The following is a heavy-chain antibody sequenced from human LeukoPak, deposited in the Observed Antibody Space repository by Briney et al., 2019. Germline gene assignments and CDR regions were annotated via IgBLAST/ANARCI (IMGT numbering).Heavy chain of an antibody. V-gene: IGHV4-4*07. J-gene: IGHJ6*03. Sequence: ASETLSLTCTVSGGSISSYYWSWIRQPAGKGLEWIGRIYTSGSTNYNPSLKTRVTMSVDTSKNQFPLKLSSVTAADTAVYYCASLPRSTSWNYYYMDVWGKGTTVTVSS. CDR2: IYTSGST. CDR3: ASLPRSTSWNYYYMDV. CDR1: GGSISSYY. D-gene: IGHD2-2*01.